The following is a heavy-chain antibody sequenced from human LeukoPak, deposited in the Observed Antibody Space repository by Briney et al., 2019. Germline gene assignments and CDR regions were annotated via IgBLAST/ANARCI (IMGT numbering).Heavy chain of an antibody. D-gene: IGHD3-9*01. Sequence: SETLSLTCTVSGDSVSNYYWSWIRQPPGKRLEWIGCIYYSESATYNPSLKSRVTISLDTSKNQFFLKMSSVTAADTAVYYCARKRSFDLWGQGTLVTVSS. J-gene: IGHJ4*02. CDR2: IYYSESA. V-gene: IGHV4-59*02. CDR1: GDSVSNYY. CDR3: ARKRSFDL.